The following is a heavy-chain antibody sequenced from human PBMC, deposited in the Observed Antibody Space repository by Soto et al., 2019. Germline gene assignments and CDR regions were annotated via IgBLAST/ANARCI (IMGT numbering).Heavy chain of an antibody. CDR1: GLTFSSYW. J-gene: IGHJ4*02. CDR2: IKEDGSEI. V-gene: IGHV3-7*01. D-gene: IGHD1-26*01. Sequence: PGGSLRLSCADSGLTFSSYWMSWVRQAPGKGLEWVANIKEDGSEINYVDSVRGRFTISRDNAKNSVYLQMNSLRAEDTAVYFCAKEDPSGRYSLDYWGQGSQVTV. CDR3: AKEDPSGRYSLDY.